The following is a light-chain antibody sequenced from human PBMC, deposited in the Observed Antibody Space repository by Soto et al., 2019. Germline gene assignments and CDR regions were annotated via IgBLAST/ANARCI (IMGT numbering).Light chain of an antibody. CDR2: AAS. Sequence: DIQMTQSPSSLSASVGDTVTITCRASQTISTSLNWYQQKPGRAPKLLIYAASNLQSGVPSRFSGSGSGTDFTLTISSLQPEDFATYYCQQSYSTLALTFGGGTKVDI. CDR1: QTISTS. V-gene: IGKV1-39*01. CDR3: QQSYSTLALT. J-gene: IGKJ4*01.